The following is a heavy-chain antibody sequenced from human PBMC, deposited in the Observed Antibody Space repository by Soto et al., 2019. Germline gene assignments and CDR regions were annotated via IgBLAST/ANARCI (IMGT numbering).Heavy chain of an antibody. CDR2: IYPGDSDT. Sequence: VESLKISCKGSGYIFAGYWIWWLLQVPVKGLDWMGVIYPGDSDTRYSPSFHGQVTISADKSISTAYLQWSSLKASDTAMYFCARLPGVRGVFDGFNVWGQGTMVTVSS. CDR1: GYIFAGYW. J-gene: IGHJ3*01. V-gene: IGHV5-51*01. CDR3: ARLPGVRGVFDGFNV. D-gene: IGHD3-10*01.